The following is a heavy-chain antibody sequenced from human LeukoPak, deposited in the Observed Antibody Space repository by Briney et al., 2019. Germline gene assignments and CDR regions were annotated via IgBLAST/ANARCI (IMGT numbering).Heavy chain of an antibody. CDR3: AKQGYCSGGSCYRSYAFDI. CDR2: ISGSGGST. V-gene: IGHV3-23*01. J-gene: IGHJ3*02. D-gene: IGHD2-15*01. CDR1: GFTFGSYA. Sequence: GGSLRLSCAASGFTFGSYAIIWVRQAPGKGLEWVSGISGSGGSTHYADSGKGRFTISRDNSKNTLYLQMNSLRAEDTAVYYCAKQGYCSGGSCYRSYAFDIWGRGTMVTVSS.